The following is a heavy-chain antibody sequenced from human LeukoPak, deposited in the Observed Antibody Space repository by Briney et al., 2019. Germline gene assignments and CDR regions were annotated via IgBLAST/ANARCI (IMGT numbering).Heavy chain of an antibody. J-gene: IGHJ4*02. CDR1: GYTFTSYY. CDR3: ARDCVEDILTGYQGCYFDY. V-gene: IGHV1-46*01. Sequence: ASVKVSCKASGYTFTSYYMHWVQQAPGQGLEWMGIINPSGGSTSYAQKFQGRVTMTRDTSTSTVYMELSSLRSEDTAVYYCARDCVEDILTGYQGCYFDYWGQGTLVTVSS. CDR2: INPSGGST. D-gene: IGHD3-9*01.